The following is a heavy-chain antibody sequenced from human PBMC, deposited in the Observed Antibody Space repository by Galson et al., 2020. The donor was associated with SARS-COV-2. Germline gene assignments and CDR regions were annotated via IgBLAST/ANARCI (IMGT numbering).Heavy chain of an antibody. J-gene: IGHJ6*02. CDR3: ARERIDAYYGVDV. V-gene: IGHV1-2*02. D-gene: IGHD2-15*01. CDR1: GYTFTGYY. CDR2: MNPNSGGT. Sequence: GASVKVSCKASGYTFTGYYMHWVRQAPGQGLEWMGWMNPNSGGTNYAQKFQGRVTMTRDTSISTAYMELSRLRSDDTAVYYCARERIDAYYGVDVWGQGTTVTVSS.